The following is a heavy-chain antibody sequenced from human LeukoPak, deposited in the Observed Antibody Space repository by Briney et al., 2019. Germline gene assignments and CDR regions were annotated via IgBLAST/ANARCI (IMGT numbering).Heavy chain of an antibody. V-gene: IGHV4-59*01. CDR2: IFYSGST. CDR1: GGSISSYY. CDR3: AREEVTMIVAL. J-gene: IGHJ3*01. Sequence: SETLSLTCTVSGGSISSYYWSWIRQPPGKGLEWIGYIFYSGSTNYNPSLKSRVTISVDRSKNQFSLKLSSVTAADTAVYYCAREEVTMIVALWGQGTMVTVSS. D-gene: IGHD3-22*01.